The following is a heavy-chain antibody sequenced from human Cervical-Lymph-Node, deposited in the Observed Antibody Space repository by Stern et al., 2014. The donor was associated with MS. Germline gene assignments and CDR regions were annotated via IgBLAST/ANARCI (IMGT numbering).Heavy chain of an antibody. CDR1: GGPITSGGFY. CDR3: ARGSYYGFDS. D-gene: IGHD3-3*01. J-gene: IGHJ4*02. CDR2: IYHMGVA. Sequence: QVQLQESGPGLVKPSQTLSLTCTASGGPITSGGFYWIWIRQDPGKGREWIGYIYHMGVAYYNPSLKSRVNISVDTSKNQFSLKVTSVAAADTALYYCARGSYYGFDSWGQGTLVTVSS. V-gene: IGHV4-31*03.